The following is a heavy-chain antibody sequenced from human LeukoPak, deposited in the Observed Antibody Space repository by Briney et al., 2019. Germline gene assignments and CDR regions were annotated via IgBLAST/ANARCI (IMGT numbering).Heavy chain of an antibody. CDR3: AKASIYVYYGMDV. V-gene: IGHV3-30*18. CDR2: ISYDGSNK. J-gene: IGHJ6*02. Sequence: GSLLLSCAASGFTFTNYGMHWGRQAPGKGLEWVAVISYDGSNKYEVDSGKGRFTISRDNSKNTLSLQMNSLRAEDTAVYYCAKASIYVYYGMDVWGQGTTVIVSS. CDR1: GFTFTNYG. D-gene: IGHD3-16*02.